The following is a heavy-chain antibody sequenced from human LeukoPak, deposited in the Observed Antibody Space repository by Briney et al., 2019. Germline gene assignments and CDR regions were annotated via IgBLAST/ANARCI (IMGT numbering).Heavy chain of an antibody. J-gene: IGHJ4*02. CDR1: GGSISSYY. CDR3: ARDRGSYYFDY. Sequence: PSETLSLTCTVSGGSISSYYWSWIRQPPGKGLEWIGYIYYSGSTNYNPSLKGRVTISVDTSKNQFSLKLSSVTAADTAVYYCARDRGSYYFDYWGQGTLVTVSS. D-gene: IGHD1-26*01. V-gene: IGHV4-59*01. CDR2: IYYSGST.